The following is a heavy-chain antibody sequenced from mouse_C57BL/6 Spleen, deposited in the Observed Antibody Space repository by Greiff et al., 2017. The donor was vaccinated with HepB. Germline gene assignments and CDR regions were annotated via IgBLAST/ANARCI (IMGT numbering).Heavy chain of an antibody. Sequence: VKLQESGAELVRPGASVTLSCKASGYTFTDYEMHWVKQTPVHGLEWIGAIDPETGGTAYNQKFKGKAILTADKSSSTAYMELRSLTSEDSAVYYCTREDGYYFGYWGQGTTPTVSS. CDR2: IDPETGGT. D-gene: IGHD2-3*01. CDR1: GYTFTDYE. CDR3: TREDGYYFGY. J-gene: IGHJ2*01. V-gene: IGHV1-15*01.